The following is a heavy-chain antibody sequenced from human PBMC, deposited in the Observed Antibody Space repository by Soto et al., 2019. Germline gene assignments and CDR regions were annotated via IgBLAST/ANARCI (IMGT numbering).Heavy chain of an antibody. D-gene: IGHD3-3*01. J-gene: IGHJ5*02. CDR1: GGTFSSYA. V-gene: IGHV1-69*13. CDR3: ARGSVLEWLSINWFAP. Sequence: SVKVSCKASGGTFSSYAISWVRQAPGQGLEWMGGIIPIFGTANYAQKFQGRVTITADESTSTAYMELSSLRSEDTAVYYCARGSVLEWLSINWFAPWGQGTLVTVSS. CDR2: IIPIFGTA.